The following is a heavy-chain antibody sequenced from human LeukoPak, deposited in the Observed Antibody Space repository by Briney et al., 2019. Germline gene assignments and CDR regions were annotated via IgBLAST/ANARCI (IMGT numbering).Heavy chain of an antibody. CDR1: GFTFSRYW. J-gene: IGHJ1*01. D-gene: IGHD1-26*01. Sequence: PGGSLSLSCAASGFTFSRYWMTWVRQAPGKGLEWVANIKHDGSEKYYLDSVKGRFTISRDNAKNSLYLQMNSLRAEDTAVYYCARLIVGATNNEYFQHWGQGTLVTVSS. CDR3: ARLIVGATNNEYFQH. CDR2: IKHDGSEK. V-gene: IGHV3-7*01.